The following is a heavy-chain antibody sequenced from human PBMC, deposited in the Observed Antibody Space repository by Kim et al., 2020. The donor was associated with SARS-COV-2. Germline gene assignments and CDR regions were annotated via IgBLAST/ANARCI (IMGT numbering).Heavy chain of an antibody. Sequence: GESLKISCKGSGYSFTSYWISWVRQMPGKGLEWMGRIDPSDSYTNYSPSFQGHVTISADKSISTAYLQWSSLKASDTAMYYCARLRITMVRGVMTTSYYYSGMDVWGQGTTVTVSS. V-gene: IGHV5-10-1*01. D-gene: IGHD3-10*01. CDR2: IDPSDSYT. J-gene: IGHJ6*02. CDR3: ARLRITMVRGVMTTSYYYSGMDV. CDR1: GYSFTSYW.